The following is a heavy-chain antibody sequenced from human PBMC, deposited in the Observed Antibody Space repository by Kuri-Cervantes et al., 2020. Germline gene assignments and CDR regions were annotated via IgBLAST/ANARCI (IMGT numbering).Heavy chain of an antibody. CDR1: GFTFSRYA. D-gene: IGHD4-17*01. V-gene: IGHV3-23*01. CDR2: IRGSGGST. CDR3: ARDRRETTVTTVGY. J-gene: IGHJ4*02. Sequence: GESLKISCAASGFTFSRYAMSWVRQAPGKGLEWVSTIRGSGGSTYYADSVKGRFTISRDNSKNTLYLQMNSLRVEDTAVYYCARDRRETTVTTVGYWGQGTLVTVSS.